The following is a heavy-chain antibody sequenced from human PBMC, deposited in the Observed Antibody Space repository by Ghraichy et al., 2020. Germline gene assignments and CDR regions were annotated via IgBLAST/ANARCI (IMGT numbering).Heavy chain of an antibody. D-gene: IGHD3-10*01. CDR2: INHSGST. V-gene: IGHV4-34*01. Sequence: SETLSLTCAVYGGSFSGYYWSWIRQPPGKGLEWIGEINHSGSTNYNPSLKSRVTISVDTSKNQFSLKLSSVTAADTAVYYCARERNGSGSYYNRAPFDYWGQGTLVTVSS. J-gene: IGHJ4*02. CDR1: GGSFSGYY. CDR3: ARERNGSGSYYNRAPFDY.